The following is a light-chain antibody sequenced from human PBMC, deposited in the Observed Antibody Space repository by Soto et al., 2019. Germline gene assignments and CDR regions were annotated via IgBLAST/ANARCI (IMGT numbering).Light chain of an antibody. Sequence: SYELTQPPSVPVSPGQTASITCSGDKLGDKYACWYQQKPGQSPVLVIYQDTKRPSGIPERFSGSNSGNTAPLTISGPQAMGGADYSPQGGESSTVVFGGGAKLTV. CDR1: KLGDKY. V-gene: IGLV3-1*01. CDR2: QDT. J-gene: IGLJ2*01. CDR3: QGGESSTVV.